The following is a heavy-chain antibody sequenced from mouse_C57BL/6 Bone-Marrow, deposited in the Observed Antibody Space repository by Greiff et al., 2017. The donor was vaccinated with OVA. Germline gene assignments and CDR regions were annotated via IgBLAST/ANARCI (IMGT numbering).Heavy chain of an antibody. J-gene: IGHJ2*01. Sequence: VQLQQPGAELVRPGSSVKLSCKASGYTFTSYWMHWVKQRPIQGLEWIGNIDPSDSETHYNQKFKDKATLTVDKSSSTAYMQLSSLTSEDSAVYYCARDYYGSSYPTFDYWSQGTTLTVSS. D-gene: IGHD1-1*01. CDR2: IDPSDSET. V-gene: IGHV1-52*01. CDR3: ARDYYGSSYPTFDY. CDR1: GYTFTSYW.